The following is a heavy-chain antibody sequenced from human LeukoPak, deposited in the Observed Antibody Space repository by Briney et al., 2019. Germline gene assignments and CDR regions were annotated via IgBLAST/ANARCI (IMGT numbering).Heavy chain of an antibody. Sequence: GGSLRLSCAASGFTFSSYGMHWVRQAPGKGLEWVAVISYDGSNKYYGDSVKGRSTISRDNSKDTLYLQMNSLRAEDTAAYYCAKGGNTYYFDYWGQGTLVTVSS. J-gene: IGHJ4*02. CDR1: GFTFSSYG. CDR2: ISYDGSNK. CDR3: AKGGNTYYFDY. V-gene: IGHV3-30*18. D-gene: IGHD5-18*01.